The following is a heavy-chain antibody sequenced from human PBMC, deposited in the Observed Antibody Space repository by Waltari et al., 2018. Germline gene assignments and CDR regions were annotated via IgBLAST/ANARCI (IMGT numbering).Heavy chain of an antibody. D-gene: IGHD1-7*01. J-gene: IGHJ3*02. CDR1: GFTLGSSFSPSS. V-gene: IGHV3-21*01. Sequence: EVQLVESGGGLVKPGESLRHSGVVSGFTLGSSFSPSSLNWVRQAPEKGLEWVSSISSSSTYIYYSDSVKGRFTISRDNAKNSLFLQMNSLRVEDAAVYYCATDDITGTNDAFDIWGQGTMVTVSS. CDR3: ATDDITGTNDAFDI. CDR2: ISSSSTYI.